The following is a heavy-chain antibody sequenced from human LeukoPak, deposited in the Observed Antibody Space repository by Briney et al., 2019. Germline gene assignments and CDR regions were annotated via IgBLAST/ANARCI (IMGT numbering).Heavy chain of an antibody. CDR3: ARASGLLWLGD. D-gene: IGHD3-10*01. CDR1: GFTFSSCA. Sequence: GGSLRLSCAASGFTFSSCAMHWVRQAPGKGLEWVAVISYDGSNKYYADSVKGRFTISRDNSKNTLYLQMNSLRAEDTAVYYCARASGLLWLGDWGQGTLVTVSS. V-gene: IGHV3-30*04. CDR2: ISYDGSNK. J-gene: IGHJ4*02.